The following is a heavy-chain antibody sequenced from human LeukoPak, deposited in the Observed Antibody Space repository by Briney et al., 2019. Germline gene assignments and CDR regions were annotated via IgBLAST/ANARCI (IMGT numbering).Heavy chain of an antibody. CDR2: ISYDGDNA. Sequence: GGSLRLSCSASGFTFSSFAIHWVRQAPGKGLQWVAVISYDGDNAYYADSVEGRFTISKDNSKNTVYLEMSSLRNDDTAMYYCAKVGPRFGELQWDEFYFDHWGQGTLVTVSS. J-gene: IGHJ4*02. CDR1: GFTFSSFA. V-gene: IGHV3-30*18. CDR3: AKVGPRFGELQWDEFYFDH. D-gene: IGHD1-7*01.